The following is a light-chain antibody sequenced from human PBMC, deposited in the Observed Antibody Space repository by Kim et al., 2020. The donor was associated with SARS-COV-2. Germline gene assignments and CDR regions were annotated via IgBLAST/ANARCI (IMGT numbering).Light chain of an antibody. J-gene: IGLJ2*01. CDR3: QVCDSGVV. CDR1: NSGSKR. CDR2: YDS. V-gene: IGLV3-21*04. Sequence: VAVAPGKAARITGGENNSGSKRVHLYQQKPCQAPVLVIYYDSDRPSGIPERFSGSNSGNTATLTSSGVEAGDEADYYCQVCDSGVVFGGGTKVTVL.